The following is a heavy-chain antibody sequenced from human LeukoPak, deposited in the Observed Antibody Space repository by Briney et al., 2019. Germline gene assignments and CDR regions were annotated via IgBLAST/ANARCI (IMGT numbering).Heavy chain of an antibody. J-gene: IGHJ4*02. Sequence: GGSLRLSCAASGFTFTRYWMHWVRQAPGKGLVWVSRINTDGSSTAYADSVKGRFTISRDNAKNTVYLQMNSLRAEDTAVYYCARVQNEWQLLPGFDYWGQGTLVIVSS. V-gene: IGHV3-74*01. CDR2: INTDGSST. CDR1: GFTFTRYW. D-gene: IGHD1-26*01. CDR3: ARVQNEWQLLPGFDY.